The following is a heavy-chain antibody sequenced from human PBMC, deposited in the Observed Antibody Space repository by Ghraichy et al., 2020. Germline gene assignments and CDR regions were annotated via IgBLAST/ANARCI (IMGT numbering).Heavy chain of an antibody. CDR1: GYSFTSYW. V-gene: IGHV5-51*01. D-gene: IGHD3-9*01. CDR3: ARRSHYDILTGYYDFDY. Sequence: GESLNISCKGSGYSFTSYWIGWVRQMPGKGLEWMGIIYPGDSDTRYSPSFQGQVTISADKSISTAYLQWSSLKASDTAMYYCARRSHYDILTGYYDFDYWGQGTLVTVSS. CDR2: IYPGDSDT. J-gene: IGHJ4*02.